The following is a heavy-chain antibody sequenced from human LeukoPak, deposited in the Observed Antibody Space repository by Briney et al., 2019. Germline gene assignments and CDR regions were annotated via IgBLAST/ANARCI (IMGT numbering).Heavy chain of an antibody. V-gene: IGHV4-59*08. CDR3: ILFRRSSLHRGFDY. D-gene: IGHD2-15*01. Sequence: SETLSLTCTVSGGSISSYYWSWIRQPPGKGLEWIGYIYYSGSTNYNPSLKSRVTISVDTSKNQFSLKLSSVTAADTAVYYCILFRRSSLHRGFDYWGQGTLVTVSS. CDR2: IYYSGST. J-gene: IGHJ4*02. CDR1: GGSISSYY.